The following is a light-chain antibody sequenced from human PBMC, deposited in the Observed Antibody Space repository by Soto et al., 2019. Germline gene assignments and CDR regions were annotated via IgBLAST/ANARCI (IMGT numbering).Light chain of an antibody. V-gene: IGKV3-20*01. CDR1: QSVSSNY. CDR3: QQYGNSPWT. CDR2: EAS. Sequence: DIVLTQSPDTLSLSPGDSATLSCRASQSVSSNYLAWYQHKPGQTPRLLIYEASSRATGIPDRFSAGGSGTDFTLTISGLEPEDFAVFYCQQYGNSPWTFGRGNKVEIK. J-gene: IGKJ1*01.